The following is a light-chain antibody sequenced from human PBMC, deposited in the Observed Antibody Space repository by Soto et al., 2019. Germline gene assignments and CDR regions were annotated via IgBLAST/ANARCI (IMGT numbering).Light chain of an antibody. CDR1: SGYSNYK. CDR2: VGTGGIVG. J-gene: IGLJ2*01. V-gene: IGLV9-49*01. CDR3: GADHGTGSNFVYV. Sequence: QLVLTQPPSASASLGASVTLTCTLSSGYSNYKVDWYQQRPGKGPRFVMRVGTGGIVGSKGGGIPDRFSVLASGLNRYLTINNIQEEDEGDYHCGADHGTGSNFVYVFGGGTKLTVL.